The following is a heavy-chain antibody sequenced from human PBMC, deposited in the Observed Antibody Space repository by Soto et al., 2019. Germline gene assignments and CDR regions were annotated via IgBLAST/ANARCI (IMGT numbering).Heavy chain of an antibody. J-gene: IGHJ5*02. CDR3: ARKDKSGYFNWFDP. CDR2: IFPSDSDT. Sequence: PGESLKISCRTSGDRFTSYWIAWGRQMPCKGLEWMGIIFPSDSDTRYSPSFQGQVTISADRSTSTVFLQWASLKASDTAVYFCARKDKSGYFNWFDPWGQGTLVTVSS. D-gene: IGHD3-22*01. CDR1: GDRFTSYW. V-gene: IGHV5-51*01.